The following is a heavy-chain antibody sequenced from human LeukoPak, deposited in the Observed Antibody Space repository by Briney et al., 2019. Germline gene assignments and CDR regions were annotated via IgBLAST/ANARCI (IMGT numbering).Heavy chain of an antibody. D-gene: IGHD3-16*01. CDR3: ARVRYRLAETYIDY. V-gene: IGHV1-2*02. J-gene: IGHJ4*02. CDR1: GYTFIDYY. Sequence: ASVKVSCKASGYTFIDYYMNWVRQAPGQGLEWMGWINTNTGETNYAQKFQGRVTMTRDTSISTAYMELSRLRSDDTAVYYCARVRYRLAETYIDYWGQGTLVTVSS. CDR2: INTNTGET.